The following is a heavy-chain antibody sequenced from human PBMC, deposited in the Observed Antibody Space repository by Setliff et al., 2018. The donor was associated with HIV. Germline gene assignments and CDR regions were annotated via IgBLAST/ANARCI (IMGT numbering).Heavy chain of an antibody. CDR2: IYTSGST. J-gene: IGHJ6*03. V-gene: IGHV4-59*11. Sequence: PSETLSLTCTVSGGSISSHYWSWIRQPPGKGLEWIGRIYTSGSTNYNPSLKSRVTISVDTSKNQFSLKLSSVTAAETAVYYCARGGIGDYYYYMDVWGKGTTVTVSS. CDR1: GGSISSHY. CDR3: ARGGIGDYYYYMDV. D-gene: IGHD3-10*01.